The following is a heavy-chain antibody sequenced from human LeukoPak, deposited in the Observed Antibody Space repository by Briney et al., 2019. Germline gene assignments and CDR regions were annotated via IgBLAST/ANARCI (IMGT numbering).Heavy chain of an antibody. Sequence: GGSLRLSCAASGFTFSSYAMSWVRQAPGEGLKWVSAISGSGGSTYYADSVKGRITISRDNSKNTLYLQMNSLRAEDTAVYYCAKGVGYCSGGSCQQFDYWGQGTLVTVSS. D-gene: IGHD2-15*01. CDR1: GFTFSSYA. CDR2: ISGSGGST. CDR3: AKGVGYCSGGSCQQFDY. J-gene: IGHJ4*02. V-gene: IGHV3-23*01.